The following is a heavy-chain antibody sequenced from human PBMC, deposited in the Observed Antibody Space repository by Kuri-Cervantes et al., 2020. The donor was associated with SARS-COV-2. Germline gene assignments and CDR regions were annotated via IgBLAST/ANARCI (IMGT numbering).Heavy chain of an antibody. V-gene: IGHV3-73*01. J-gene: IGHJ6*02. D-gene: IGHD1-26*01. CDR3: TSPYSGSYYVDGMDV. CDR2: IRSKANSYAT. CDR1: GFTFSSYA. Sequence: GESLKISCSASGFTFSSYAMHWVRQASGKGLEWVGRIRSKANSYATAYAASVKGRFTISRDDSKNTAYLQMNSLKTEDTAVYYCTSPYSGSYYVDGMDVWGQGTTVTVSS.